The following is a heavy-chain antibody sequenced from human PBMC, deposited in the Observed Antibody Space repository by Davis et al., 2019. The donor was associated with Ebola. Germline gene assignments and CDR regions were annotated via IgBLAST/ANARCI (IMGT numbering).Heavy chain of an antibody. Sequence: SGPTLVKPTQTLTLTCTFSGFSLSTSGMCVSWIRQPPGKALEWLALIDWDDVKYYSTSLKTRLTISKDTSKNQVVLTMTNMDPVDTAMYYCARMLRYFDWLVPGPYYYYGMDVWGQGTTVTVAS. V-gene: IGHV2-70*01. D-gene: IGHD3-9*01. CDR2: IDWDDVK. CDR3: ARMLRYFDWLVPGPYYYYGMDV. J-gene: IGHJ6*02. CDR1: GFSLSTSGMC.